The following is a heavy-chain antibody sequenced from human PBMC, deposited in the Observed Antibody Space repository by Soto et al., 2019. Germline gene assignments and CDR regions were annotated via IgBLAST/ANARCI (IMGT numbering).Heavy chain of an antibody. CDR2: ISGSGGST. J-gene: IGHJ4*02. CDR1: GFTFSSYA. D-gene: IGHD3-9*01. V-gene: IGHV3-23*01. CDR3: AKELYDILTGYYMVDY. Sequence: GGSLRLSCAASGFTFSSYAMSWVRQAPGKGLEWVSAISGSGGSTYYADSVKGRFTISRDNSKNTLYLQMNSLRAGDTAVYYCAKELYDILTGYYMVDYWGQGTLVTVSS.